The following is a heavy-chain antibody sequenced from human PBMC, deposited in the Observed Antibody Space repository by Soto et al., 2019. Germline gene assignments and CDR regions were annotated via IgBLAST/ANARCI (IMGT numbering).Heavy chain of an antibody. CDR3: ARVGGIAAAGTWNYYYGMDV. CDR2: ISYDGSNK. Sequence: GGSLRLSCAASGFTFSSYAMHWVRQAPGKGLEWVAVISYDGSNKYYADSVKGRFTISRDNSKNTLYLQMNSLRAEDTAVYYCARVGGIAAAGTWNYYYGMDVWGQGTTVTVSS. D-gene: IGHD6-13*01. CDR1: GFTFSSYA. J-gene: IGHJ6*02. V-gene: IGHV3-30-3*01.